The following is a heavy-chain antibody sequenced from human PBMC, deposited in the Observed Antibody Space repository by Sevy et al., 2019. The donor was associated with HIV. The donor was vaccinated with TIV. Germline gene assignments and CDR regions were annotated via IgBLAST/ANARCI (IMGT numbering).Heavy chain of an antibody. CDR1: GFTFSSYS. CDR3: ARDRYDFWSGYYRSRRGFEP. J-gene: IGHJ5*02. Sequence: GGSLRLSCAASGFTFSSYSMNWVRQAPGKGLEWVSYISSSSSTIYYAESVKGRFTISRDNAKNSLYLQMNSLRDEDTAVYYCARDRYDFWSGYYRSRRGFEPWGQGTLVTVSS. D-gene: IGHD3-3*01. V-gene: IGHV3-48*02. CDR2: ISSSSSTI.